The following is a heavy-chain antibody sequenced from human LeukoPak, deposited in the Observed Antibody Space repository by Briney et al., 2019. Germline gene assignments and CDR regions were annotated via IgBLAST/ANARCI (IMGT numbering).Heavy chain of an antibody. V-gene: IGHV4-39*02. J-gene: IGHJ4*02. CDR1: GGSISLSYYY. Sequence: SEILSLTCSVSGGSISLSYYYWGWIRQPPGKALEWIGSVYYSGTTSYNPSLKSRVTISVDMSKNHFSLRLSSVTAADTAVYYCARRSYYGSGDYWGQGTLVTVSS. CDR2: VYYSGTT. D-gene: IGHD3-10*01. CDR3: ARRSYYGSGDY.